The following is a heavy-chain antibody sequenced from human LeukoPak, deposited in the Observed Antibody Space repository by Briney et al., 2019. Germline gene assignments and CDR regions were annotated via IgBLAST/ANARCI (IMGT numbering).Heavy chain of an antibody. CDR3: ARDRDARRGMDV. D-gene: IGHD2-21*02. CDR1: GYTFTGYY. Sequence: ASVKVSCKASGYTFTGYYIHWVRQAPGQGLEWMGWINPYNTGTNFAQNFQGRVTMTRDTSISTVYMELGSLRSDDTAVYYSARDRDARRGMDVWGQGTTVTVSS. J-gene: IGHJ6*02. V-gene: IGHV1-2*02. CDR2: INPYNTGT.